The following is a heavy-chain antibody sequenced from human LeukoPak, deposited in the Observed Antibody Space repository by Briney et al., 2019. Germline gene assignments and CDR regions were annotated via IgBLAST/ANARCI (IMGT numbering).Heavy chain of an antibody. D-gene: IGHD3-3*01. J-gene: IGHJ6*02. V-gene: IGHV3-48*04. CDR3: ARDQRITIFGVDYYGMDV. CDR2: ISSSGSTI. CDR1: GFTFSNTW. Sequence: GGSLRLSCAVSGFTFSNTWMNWVRQAPGKGLEWVSYISSSGSTIYYADSVKGRFTISRDNAKNSLYLQMNSLRAEDTAVYYCARDQRITIFGVDYYGMDVWGQGTTVTVSS.